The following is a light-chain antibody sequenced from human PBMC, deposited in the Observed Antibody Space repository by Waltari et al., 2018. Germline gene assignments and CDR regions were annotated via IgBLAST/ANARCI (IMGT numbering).Light chain of an antibody. CDR3: SSFPGDSLV. Sequence: QSALTQPRSVSGSPGQSVTISCTKTNSDIDPFNYVSWYQQHPGKAPKLVIYDVRVRPSGVPDRFSGSRSGNTASLIISGLQPEDEADYYCSSFPGDSLVFGGGTELTVL. CDR2: DVR. V-gene: IGLV2-11*01. J-gene: IGLJ2*01. CDR1: NSDIDPFNY.